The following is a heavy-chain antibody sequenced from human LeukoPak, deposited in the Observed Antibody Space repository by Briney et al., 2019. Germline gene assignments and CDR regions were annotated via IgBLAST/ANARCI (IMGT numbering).Heavy chain of an antibody. J-gene: IGHJ4*02. V-gene: IGHV1-8*01. Sequence: GASVKVSCKASGYTFTNYDINWVRQATGQGLEWMGWMNPNSGNTGYAQKFQGRVTMTRNTSISTAYMELNSLTSEDTAVYYCTRDTRGGSSAAGPVWGQGTLVTVSS. CDR1: GYTFTNYD. CDR3: TRDTRGGSSAAGPV. CDR2: MNPNSGNT. D-gene: IGHD6-13*01.